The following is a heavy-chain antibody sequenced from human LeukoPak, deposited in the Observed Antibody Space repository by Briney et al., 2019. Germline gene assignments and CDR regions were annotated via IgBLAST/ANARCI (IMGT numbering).Heavy chain of an antibody. CDR2: IGSSGNYI. CDR3: ARDPSRTAAAATIDY. Sequence: GGSLRLSCAASGFTFSSYSMNWVRQAPGKKMEWVSSIGSSGNYIYYADSLEGRFTISRDNAKKSLFLLMTSLRVEDTAVYYCARDPSRTAAAATIDYWGQGTLVIVSS. D-gene: IGHD6-13*01. CDR1: GFTFSSYS. J-gene: IGHJ4*02. V-gene: IGHV3-21*01.